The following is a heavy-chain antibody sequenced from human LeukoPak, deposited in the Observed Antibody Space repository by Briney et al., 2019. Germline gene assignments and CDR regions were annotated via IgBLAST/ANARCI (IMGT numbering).Heavy chain of an antibody. V-gene: IGHV6-1*01. CDR2: TYYRSRWYN. J-gene: IGHJ4*02. CDR3: ARSISVTHDY. D-gene: IGHD4-17*01. CDR1: GDSVSSNSAA. Sequence: SQTLSLTCAISGDSVSSNSAAWNWIRQSPSRGLEWLGRTYYRSRWYNDYAVSVRSRITISPDTSKNQFFLQLNSVTPEDTAVYYCARSISVTHDYWGQGTLVTVSS.